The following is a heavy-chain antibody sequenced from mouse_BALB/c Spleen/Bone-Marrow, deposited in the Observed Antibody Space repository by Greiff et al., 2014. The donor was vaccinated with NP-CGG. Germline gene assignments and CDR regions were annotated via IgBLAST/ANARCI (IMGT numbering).Heavy chain of an antibody. J-gene: IGHJ1*01. V-gene: IGHV1S41*01. D-gene: IGHD2-2*01. CDR1: GYTFTNYW. CDR2: IAPGSGST. Sequence: DLVKPGASVKLSRKTSGYTFTNYWINWIKQRPGQGLEWLGRIAPGSGSTYYNEMFKVKAPLTVDTSSSTAYIHLSSLSSEDSAVYFCARERYGYDGWYFDVWGAGTTVTVSS. CDR3: ARERYGYDGWYFDV.